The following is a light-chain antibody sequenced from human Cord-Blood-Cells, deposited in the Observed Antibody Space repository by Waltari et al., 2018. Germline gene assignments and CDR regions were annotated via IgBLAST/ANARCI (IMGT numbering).Light chain of an antibody. J-gene: IGKJ2*01. CDR1: QSVLYISNNKNY. V-gene: IGKV4-1*01. CDR3: QQYYSTPYT. CDR2: WAS. Sequence: DIVMTKSPDSLAVSLGERATINCKSSQSVLYISNNKNYLAWYQQKPGQPPKLLIYWASTRESGVPDRFSGSGSGTDFTLTISSLQAEDVAVYYCQQYYSTPYTFGQGTKLEIK.